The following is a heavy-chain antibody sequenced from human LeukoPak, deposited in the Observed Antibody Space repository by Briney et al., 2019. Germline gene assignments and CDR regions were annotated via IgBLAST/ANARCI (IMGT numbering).Heavy chain of an antibody. Sequence: SSETLSLTCSMSGGSISSYYWTWIRQPPGKGLEWIGYRYYSGSTTYNPPLKSRVTISVDTSKSQFSLKLISVTAADTAIYYCARVRGDFETDWGQGTLVTVSS. CDR1: GGSISSYY. D-gene: IGHD3-16*01. CDR3: ARVRGDFETD. V-gene: IGHV4-59*01. CDR2: RYYSGST. J-gene: IGHJ1*01.